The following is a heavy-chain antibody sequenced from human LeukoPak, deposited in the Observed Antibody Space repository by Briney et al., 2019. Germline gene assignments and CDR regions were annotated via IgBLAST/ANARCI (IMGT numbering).Heavy chain of an antibody. J-gene: IGHJ4*02. CDR1: GFTFSSYG. V-gene: IGHV3-30*18. CDR3: AKGPRYYYDSSGYYYLGSSIDY. Sequence: GGSLRLSCAASGFTFSSYGMHWVRQAPGKGLEWVAVISYDGSNKYYADSVKGRFTISRDNSKNTLYLQMNSLRAEDTAVYYCAKGPRYYYDSSGYYYLGSSIDYWGQGTLVTVSS. CDR2: ISYDGSNK. D-gene: IGHD3-22*01.